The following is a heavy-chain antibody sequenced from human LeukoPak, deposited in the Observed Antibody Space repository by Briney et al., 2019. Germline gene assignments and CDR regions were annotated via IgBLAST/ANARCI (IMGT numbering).Heavy chain of an antibody. CDR2: ISAYNGNT. CDR3: ARGADRTYYYDSSGLGAFDI. Sequence: GASVKVSCKASGYTFTSYGISWVRQAPGQGLEWMGWISAYNGNTNYAQKLQGRATMTTDTSTSTAYMELRSLRSDDTAVYYCARGADRTYYYDSSGLGAFDIWGQGTMVTVSS. V-gene: IGHV1-18*01. D-gene: IGHD3-22*01. CDR1: GYTFTSYG. J-gene: IGHJ3*02.